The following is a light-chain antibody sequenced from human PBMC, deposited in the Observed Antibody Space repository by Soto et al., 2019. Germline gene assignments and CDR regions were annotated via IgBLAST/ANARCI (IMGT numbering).Light chain of an antibody. V-gene: IGKV3D-20*02. CDR1: QSVSSN. CDR2: GAS. Sequence: EIVLTQSPGTLSLSPGERATLSCRASQSVSSNLLAWYQEKPGQAPRLLTYGASKRATGIPDRFSGSGSGTDFTLTISSLEPEDSAIYYCQKRNIWPPVTFGQGTRLEI. CDR3: QKRNIWPPVT. J-gene: IGKJ5*01.